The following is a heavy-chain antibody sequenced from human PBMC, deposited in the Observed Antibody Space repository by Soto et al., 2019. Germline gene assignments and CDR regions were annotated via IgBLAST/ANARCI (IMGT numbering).Heavy chain of an antibody. CDR3: AREKGYISGPKNFDS. CDR1: GGSVSSGDYF. J-gene: IGHJ4*02. Sequence: QVQLEESGPGLVKPSQTLSLTCTVSGGSVSSGDYFWSWIRQPPGKGLEWIGYIYASGRSYYNPSLKSRVTMSVDTSKNQFSLKLSSVTAADSAMYYCAREKGYISGPKNFDSWGQGTLVTVSS. D-gene: IGHD5-12*01. CDR2: IYASGRS. V-gene: IGHV4-30-4*01.